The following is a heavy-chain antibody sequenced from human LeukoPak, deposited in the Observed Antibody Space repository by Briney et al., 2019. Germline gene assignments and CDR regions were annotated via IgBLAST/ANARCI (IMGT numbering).Heavy chain of an antibody. CDR1: GFTFSDSY. J-gene: IGHJ3*02. CDR3: AYESSGYHQRSDAFDI. V-gene: IGHV3-11*06. CDR2: ISTSSGYT. D-gene: IGHD3-22*01. Sequence: PGGSLRLSCTASGFTFSDSYMNWIRQAPGKGPEWISLISTSSGYTDYADSVKGRFTISRDNAKNSLYLRMDSLRVEDTAMYYCAYESSGYHQRSDAFDIWGRGTVVIVSS.